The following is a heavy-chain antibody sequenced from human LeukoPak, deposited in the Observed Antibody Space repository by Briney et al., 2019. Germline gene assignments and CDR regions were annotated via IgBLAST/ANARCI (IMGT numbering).Heavy chain of an antibody. Sequence: GASVKVSCKTSGYTFTSFALNWVRQAPGQGLEWMGWINTNTGNPTYAQGFTGRYVFSLDTSVNTAYLHISGLKADDTAVYFCGRDPKLGIRGYTYGYIDYWGQGTLVTVSS. CDR1: GYTFTSFA. CDR2: INTNTGNP. V-gene: IGHV7-4-1*02. J-gene: IGHJ4*02. D-gene: IGHD5-18*01. CDR3: GRDPKLGIRGYTYGYIDY.